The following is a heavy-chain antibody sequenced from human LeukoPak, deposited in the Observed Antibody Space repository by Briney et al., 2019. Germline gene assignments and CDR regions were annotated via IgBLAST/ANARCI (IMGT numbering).Heavy chain of an antibody. V-gene: IGHV3-30*18. CDR2: ISYDGSNK. Sequence: AGSLRLSCAASGFTFSSYGMPWVRQAPGKGLEWVAVISYDGSNKYYADSVKGRFTISRDNSKNTLYLQMNSLRAEDTAVYYCAKARSYYFDYWGQGTVVTVS. D-gene: IGHD3-16*02. J-gene: IGHJ4*02. CDR3: AKARSYYFDY. CDR1: GFTFSSYG.